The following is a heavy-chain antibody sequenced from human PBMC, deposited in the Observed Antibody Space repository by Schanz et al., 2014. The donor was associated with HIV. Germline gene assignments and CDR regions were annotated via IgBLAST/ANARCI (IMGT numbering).Heavy chain of an antibody. D-gene: IGHD5-12*01. V-gene: IGHV1-18*01. CDR1: GYTFTSYG. CDR3: ARGAAEMATMTPWRY. Sequence: QVQLVQSGAEVKKPGASVKVSCKASGYTFTSYGISWVRQAPGQGLEWMGWISGYNGNKNYAQKLQGRVTMTTDTSTSIAYMELRSLRFDDTAMYYCARGAAEMATMTPWRYWGQGTLVTVSS. J-gene: IGHJ4*02. CDR2: ISGYNGNK.